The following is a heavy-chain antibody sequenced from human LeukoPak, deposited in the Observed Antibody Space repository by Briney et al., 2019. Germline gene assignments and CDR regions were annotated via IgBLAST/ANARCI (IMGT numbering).Heavy chain of an antibody. J-gene: IGHJ6*02. CDR2: IYTSGST. D-gene: IGHD6-6*01. V-gene: IGHV4-4*07. CDR1: GGSISSYY. Sequence: SETLSLTCTVSGGSISSYYWSWIRQPAGKGLEWIGRIYTSGSTNYNPSLQSRVTMSVDTSKNQFSLKLSSVTAADTAVYYCARDDSTYSSSRGYYYYGMDVWGQGTTVTVSS. CDR3: ARDDSTYSSSRGYYYYGMDV.